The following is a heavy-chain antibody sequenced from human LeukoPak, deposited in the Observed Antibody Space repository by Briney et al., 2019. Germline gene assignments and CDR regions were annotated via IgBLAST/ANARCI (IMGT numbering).Heavy chain of an antibody. CDR3: AKRRGDLGAFDY. CDR2: ISYDGSNK. CDR1: GFTFSSYA. V-gene: IGHV3-30-3*02. D-gene: IGHD4-17*01. Sequence: KSGGSLRLSCAASGFTFSSYAMHWVRQAPGKGLEWVAVISYDGSNKYYADSVKGRFTISRDKSKDTLYLQMNSLRAEDTAVYYCAKRRGDLGAFDYWGQGALLTVSS. J-gene: IGHJ4*02.